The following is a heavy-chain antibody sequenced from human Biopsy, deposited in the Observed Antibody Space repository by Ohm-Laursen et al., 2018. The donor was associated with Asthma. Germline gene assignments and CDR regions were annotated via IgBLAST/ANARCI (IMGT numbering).Heavy chain of an antibody. CDR3: ARTFHFWSPYHAEHYQL. CDR2: IKHDGSEK. V-gene: IGHV3-7*01. CDR1: GFTFGDYW. J-gene: IGHJ1*01. D-gene: IGHD3-3*02. Sequence: LRPSCAASGFTFGDYWMSWVRQVPGKGLEWVANIKHDGSEKNHVDSLKGRFTISRDNAKNSLYLQMNSLRAEDTAVYYCARTFHFWSPYHAEHYQLWGQGTLVTVSS.